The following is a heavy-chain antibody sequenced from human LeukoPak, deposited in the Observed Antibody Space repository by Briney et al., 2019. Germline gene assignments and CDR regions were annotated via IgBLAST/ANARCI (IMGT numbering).Heavy chain of an antibody. CDR3: AKDLAAYYYGSGSYSQFDP. CDR1: GFTFSSYA. D-gene: IGHD3-10*01. V-gene: IGHV3-23*01. J-gene: IGHJ5*02. CDR2: ISGSGGST. Sequence: GGSLRLSRAASGFTFSSYAMSWVRQAPGKGLEWVSAISGSGGSTYYADSVKGRFTISRDNSKNTLYLQMNSLRAEDTAVYYCAKDLAAYYYGSGSYSQFDPWGQGTLVTVSS.